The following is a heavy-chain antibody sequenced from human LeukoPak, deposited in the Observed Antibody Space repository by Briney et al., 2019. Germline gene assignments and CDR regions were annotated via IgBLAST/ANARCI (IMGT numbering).Heavy chain of an antibody. V-gene: IGHV1-2*02. CDR3: ARDSSQLLWFGETHAFDI. J-gene: IGHJ3*02. CDR1: GYTFTGYY. Sequence: GASVKVSCKASGYTFTGYYMHWVRQAPGQGLEWMGWINPNSGGTNYAQKFQGRVTMTRDTSISTAYMELSRLRSDDTAVYYCARDSSQLLWFGETHAFDIWGQGTMVTVSS. D-gene: IGHD3-10*01. CDR2: INPNSGGT.